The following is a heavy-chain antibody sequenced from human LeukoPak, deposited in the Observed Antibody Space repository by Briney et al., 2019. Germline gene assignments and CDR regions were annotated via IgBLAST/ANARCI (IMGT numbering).Heavy chain of an antibody. D-gene: IGHD1-26*01. CDR2: INSDGSST. Sequence: GGSLRLSCAASGFTFSSYWMHWVRQAPGKGLVWVSRINSDGSSTSYADTVKGRFTISRDNAKNTLYLQMNSLGAEDTAVYYCARVVGATGRAFDIWGQGTMVTVSS. CDR1: GFTFSSYW. CDR3: ARVVGATGRAFDI. J-gene: IGHJ3*02. V-gene: IGHV3-74*01.